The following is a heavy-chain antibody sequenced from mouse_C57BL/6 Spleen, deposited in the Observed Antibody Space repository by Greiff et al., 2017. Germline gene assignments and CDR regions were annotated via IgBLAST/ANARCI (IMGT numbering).Heavy chain of an antibody. Sequence: EVKLMESGGGLVKPGGSLKLSCAASGFTFSSYTMSWVRQTPEKRLEWVATISGGGGNTYYPDSVKGRFTISRDNAKNTQYLQLSSLRSEDTALYYCARLTTVGYFDVWGTGTTVTVSS. D-gene: IGHD1-1*01. CDR1: GFTFSSYT. CDR2: ISGGGGNT. J-gene: IGHJ1*03. CDR3: ARLTTVGYFDV. V-gene: IGHV5-9*01.